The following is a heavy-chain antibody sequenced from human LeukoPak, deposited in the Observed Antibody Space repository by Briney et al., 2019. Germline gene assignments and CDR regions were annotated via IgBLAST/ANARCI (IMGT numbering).Heavy chain of an antibody. CDR3: TRDATAAHYYYYMDV. CDR1: GFTFSGSA. J-gene: IGHJ6*03. D-gene: IGHD2-2*01. Sequence: GGSLRLSCAASGFTFSGSAMHWVRQASGKGLEWVGRIRSKANSYATAYAASVKGRFTISRDDSKNTAYLQMNSLKTEDTAVYYCTRDATAAHYYYYMDVWGKGTTVTVSS. CDR2: IRSKANSYAT. V-gene: IGHV3-73*01.